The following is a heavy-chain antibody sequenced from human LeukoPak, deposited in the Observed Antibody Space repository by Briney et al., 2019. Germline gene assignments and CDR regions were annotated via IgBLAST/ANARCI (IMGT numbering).Heavy chain of an antibody. CDR3: ARWPLRTDFDY. D-gene: IGHD2-2*01. V-gene: IGHV4-39*01. J-gene: IGHJ4*02. Sequence: SETLSLTCTVSGVSISSSSYYWGWLRQPPGKGLEWIGSIYYSGSTYYNPSLKSRVTISVDTSKNQFSLNLRSVTAADTAVYYCARWPLRTDFDYWGQGTLVTVSS. CDR2: IYYSGST. CDR1: GVSISSSSYY.